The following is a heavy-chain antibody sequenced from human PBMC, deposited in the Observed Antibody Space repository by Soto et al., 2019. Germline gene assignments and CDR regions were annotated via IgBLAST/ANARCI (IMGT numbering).Heavy chain of an antibody. CDR2: ISVSGSST. Sequence: GGSLRLSCVASGFTFNNYAMSWVRQAPGKGLEWVSRISVSGSSTYHADSVKGRLTISRDNSKNTLYMQMNSLRAEDTAVYYCAKRHCSGTSCYHFDYWGQGT. V-gene: IGHV3-23*01. CDR3: AKRHCSGTSCYHFDY. J-gene: IGHJ4*02. D-gene: IGHD2-15*01. CDR1: GFTFNNYA.